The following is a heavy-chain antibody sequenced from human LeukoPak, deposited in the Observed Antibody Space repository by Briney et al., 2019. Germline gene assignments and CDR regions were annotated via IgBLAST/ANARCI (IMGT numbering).Heavy chain of an antibody. CDR1: GFTFTDSY. V-gene: IGHV3-11*06. Sequence: PGGSLRLSCAASGFTFTDSYMTWVCQAPGKGLEWLSYISGSGGDTNYADSVRGRFTISRDNAKNSLYLQMNSLRAEDTAVYYCARALIGYYFDYWGQGTLVTVSS. J-gene: IGHJ4*02. D-gene: IGHD2-8*01. CDR2: ISGSGGDT. CDR3: ARALIGYYFDY.